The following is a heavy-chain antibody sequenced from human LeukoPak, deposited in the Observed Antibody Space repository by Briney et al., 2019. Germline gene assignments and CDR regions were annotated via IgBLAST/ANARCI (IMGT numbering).Heavy chain of an antibody. Sequence: SQTLSLTCTVSGGSISSGSYYWSWIRQPAGKGLEWIGRIYTSGSTNYNPSLKSRVTISVDTSKNRFSLKLSSVTAADTAVYYCAREGLGNSFADYWGQGTLVTVSS. CDR3: AREGLGNSFADY. J-gene: IGHJ4*02. CDR1: GGSISSGSYY. V-gene: IGHV4-61*02. CDR2: IYTSGST. D-gene: IGHD4-23*01.